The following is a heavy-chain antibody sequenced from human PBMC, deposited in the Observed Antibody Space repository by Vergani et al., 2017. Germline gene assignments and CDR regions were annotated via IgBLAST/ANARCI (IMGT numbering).Heavy chain of an antibody. J-gene: IGHJ2*01. V-gene: IGHV1-69*01. CDR3: ARVNHPEDTIFGVARRWYVDL. D-gene: IGHD3-3*01. CDR1: GGTFSSYA. CDR2: IIPIFGTA. Sequence: QVQLVQSGAEVKKPGSSVKVSCKASGGTFSSYAISWVRQAPGQGLEWMGGIIPIFGTANYAQKFQGRVTITADESTSTAYMELSRLRSEDTAVYYCARVNHPEDTIFGVARRWYVDLWGRGTLVTVSS.